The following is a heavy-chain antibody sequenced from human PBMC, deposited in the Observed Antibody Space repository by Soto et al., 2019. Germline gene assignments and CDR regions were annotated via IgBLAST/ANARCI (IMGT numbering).Heavy chain of an antibody. CDR3: AVGGNYLSMDV. CDR1: GYTFTSYY. Sequence: QVQLVQSGAEVKNPGASVKVSCKASGYTFTSYYMHWVRLAPGQGLEWMGIINPDVGGTSYAQQFQGRVIMTRDTSTSTVYMEMSSLRSEDTAVYYCAVGGNYLSMDVWGQGTTVTVSS. V-gene: IGHV1-46*01. J-gene: IGHJ6*02. D-gene: IGHD4-4*01. CDR2: INPDVGGT.